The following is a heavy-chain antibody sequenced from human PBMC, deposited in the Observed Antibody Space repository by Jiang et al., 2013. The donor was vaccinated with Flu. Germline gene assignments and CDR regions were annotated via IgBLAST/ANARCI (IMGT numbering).Heavy chain of an antibody. V-gene: IGHV4-39*01. CDR2: IYYSGST. Sequence: GPGLVKPSETLSLTCTVSGGSISSSSYYWGWIRQPPGKGLEWIGSIYYSGSTYYNPSLKSRVTISVDTSKNQFSLKLSSVTAADTAVYYCARQERQFGQVSHAFDIWGQGTMVTVSS. CDR1: GGSISSSSYY. CDR3: ARQERQFGQVSHAFDI. D-gene: IGHD1-1*01. J-gene: IGHJ3*02.